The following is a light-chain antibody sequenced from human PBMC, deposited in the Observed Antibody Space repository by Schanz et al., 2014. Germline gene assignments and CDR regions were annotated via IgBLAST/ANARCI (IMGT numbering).Light chain of an antibody. J-gene: IGLJ3*02. V-gene: IGLV3-21*03. CDR3: QVWDSSNDHAV. Sequence: SSELTQPPSVSVAPGTTARITCGGNNIGDKSVYWFQQKPGQAPVLVVYDDSDRPSGIPERFSGSNSGNTATLTISRVEAGDEADYYCQVWDSSNDHAVFGGGTKVTVL. CDR2: DDS. CDR1: NIGDKS.